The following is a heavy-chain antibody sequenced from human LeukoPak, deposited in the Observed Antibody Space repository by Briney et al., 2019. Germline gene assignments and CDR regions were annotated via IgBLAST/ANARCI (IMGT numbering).Heavy chain of an antibody. V-gene: IGHV4-38-2*01. J-gene: IGHJ6*03. CDR1: GYSISSGYY. Sequence: PSETLSLTCPVSGYSISSGYYWGWIRQPPGKGLEWIGSIYHSGSTYYNPSLKSRVTISVDTSKNPFSLKLSSVTAADTAVYYCASHSSSSEYYYYYMDVWGKGTTVTVSS. CDR3: ASHSSSSEYYYYYMDV. D-gene: IGHD6-6*01. CDR2: IYHSGST.